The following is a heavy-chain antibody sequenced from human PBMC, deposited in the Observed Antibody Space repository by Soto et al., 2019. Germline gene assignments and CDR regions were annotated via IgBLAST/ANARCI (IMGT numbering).Heavy chain of an antibody. V-gene: IGHV4-39*01. CDR3: AGLYPYESSGYHLNY. J-gene: IGHJ4*02. D-gene: IGHD3-22*01. Sequence: SETLSLTCTVSGGSINNSSFYWGWVRQPPGKRLERIGSIYYSGSSYYNPSLKSRLTISVDKSKNQFSLKLSSVTAADTAVYYCAGLYPYESSGYHLNYWGRGTQVTV. CDR2: IYYSGSS. CDR1: GGSINNSSFY.